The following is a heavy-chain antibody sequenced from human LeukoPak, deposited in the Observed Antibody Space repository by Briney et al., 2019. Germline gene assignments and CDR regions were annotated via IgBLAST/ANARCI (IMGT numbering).Heavy chain of an antibody. J-gene: IGHJ4*02. CDR2: ISSSSSTI. V-gene: IGHV3-48*01. CDR3: AREYSSSSFDY. Sequence: PTGGSLRLSCAASGFTFSSYSMNWVRQAPGKGLEWVSYISSSSSTIYYADSVKGRFTISRDNAKNSLYLQMNSLRAEDTAVYYCAREYSSSSFDYWGQGTLVTVSS. D-gene: IGHD6-6*01. CDR1: GFTFSSYS.